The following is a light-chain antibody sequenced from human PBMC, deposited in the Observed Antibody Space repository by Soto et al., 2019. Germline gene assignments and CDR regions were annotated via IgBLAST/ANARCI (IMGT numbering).Light chain of an antibody. J-gene: IGKJ5*01. V-gene: IGKV2-28*01. CDR3: IQARQTPT. CDR1: QSLLHSNGYNY. CDR2: LGS. Sequence: MTQSPLSLPVTPGEPASISCRSSQSLLHSNGYNYLDWYMQKPGQSPQLLIYLGSNRASGVPDRFSGSGSGTDFTLKISRVEDEDVGVYFGIQARQTPTSGQGTRLVIK.